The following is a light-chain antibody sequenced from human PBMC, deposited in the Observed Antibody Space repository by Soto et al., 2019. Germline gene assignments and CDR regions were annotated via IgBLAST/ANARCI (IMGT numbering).Light chain of an antibody. CDR2: KAS. J-gene: IGKJ2*01. CDR1: QSISSW. CDR3: QQYNRHPYT. V-gene: IGKV1-5*03. Sequence: DIQMTQSPSTLSASVGDRVTITCRASQSISSWLAWYQQKPGKAPKLLIYKASSLEGGVPSRFSGSGSGTQFTLTISSLQPDDFATYYCQQYNRHPYTFGQGTKLEIK.